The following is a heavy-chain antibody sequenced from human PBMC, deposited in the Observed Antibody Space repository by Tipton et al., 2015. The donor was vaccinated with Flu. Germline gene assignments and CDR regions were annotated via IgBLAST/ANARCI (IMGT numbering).Heavy chain of an antibody. CDR1: GYNSAGHW. J-gene: IGHJ3*01. V-gene: IGHV5-51*03. CDR3: VCRGSSSGWPQGFNV. D-gene: IGHD6-19*01. CDR2: IHLRDSDT. Sequence: VQLVQSGAEVKKPGESLTISCKGFGYNSAGHWIGWVRQPPGKGLEWMGVIHLRDSDTRYSPYFQGQVTISRDKSINTAYLHWNSLKTSDTAMYYCVCRGSSSGWPQGFNVWGQGTMVHVSS.